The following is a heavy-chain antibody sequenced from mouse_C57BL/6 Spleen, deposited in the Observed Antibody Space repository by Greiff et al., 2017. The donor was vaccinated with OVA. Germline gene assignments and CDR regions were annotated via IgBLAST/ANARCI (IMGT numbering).Heavy chain of an antibody. V-gene: IGHV1-53*01. J-gene: IGHJ4*01. CDR2: INPSNGGT. CDR1: GYTFTSYW. D-gene: IGHD1-1*01. CDR3: ARSGLDYYGSYYAMDY. Sequence: QVQLQQPGTELVKPGASVKLSCKASGYTFTSYWMHWVKQRPGQGLEWIGNINPSNGGTNYNEKFKSKATLTVDKSSSTAYMQLSSLTSEDSAVYYCARSGLDYYGSYYAMDYWGQGTSVTVSS.